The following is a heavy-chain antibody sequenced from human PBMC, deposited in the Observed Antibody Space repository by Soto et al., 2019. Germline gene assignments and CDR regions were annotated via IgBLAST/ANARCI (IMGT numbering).Heavy chain of an antibody. CDR1: GGSISSGGYY. Sequence: QVQLQESGPGLVKPSQTLSLTCTVSGGSISSGGYYWSWIRQHPGKGLEWIGYIYYSGSTYYNPSLKSRVTISVDTSKNQFSLKLSSVTAADTAVYYCARDPECGGDCYPYGMDVWGQGTTVTVSS. V-gene: IGHV4-31*03. D-gene: IGHD2-21*02. CDR3: ARDPECGGDCYPYGMDV. CDR2: IYYSGST. J-gene: IGHJ6*02.